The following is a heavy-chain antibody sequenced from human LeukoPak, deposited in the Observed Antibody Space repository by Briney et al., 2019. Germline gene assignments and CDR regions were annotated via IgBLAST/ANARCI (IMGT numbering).Heavy chain of an antibody. J-gene: IGHJ6*02. CDR2: IYYSGST. CDR1: GGSISSYY. D-gene: IGHD3-10*01. Sequence: SETLSLTCTVSGGSISSYYWSWIRQPPGKGLEWIGYIYYSGSTNYNPSLKSRVTISVDTSKNQFSLKLSSVTAADTAVYYCARGKLRITMVRGVPLTDGMDVWGQGTTVTVSS. V-gene: IGHV4-59*12. CDR3: ARGKLRITMVRGVPLTDGMDV.